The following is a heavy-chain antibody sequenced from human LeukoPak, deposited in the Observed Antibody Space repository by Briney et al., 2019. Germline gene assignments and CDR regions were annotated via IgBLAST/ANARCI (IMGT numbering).Heavy chain of an antibody. CDR3: TRLGSGWQHDY. D-gene: IGHD6-19*01. CDR1: GVTFSGSA. V-gene: IGHV3-73*01. J-gene: IGHJ4*02. Sequence: GGSLRLSCAASGVTFSGSAMHWVRQASGKGLEWVGRIRSKANSYATAYAASVKGRFTISRDDSKNTAYLQMNSLKTEDTAVYYCTRLGSGWQHDYWGQGTLVTVSS. CDR2: IRSKANSYAT.